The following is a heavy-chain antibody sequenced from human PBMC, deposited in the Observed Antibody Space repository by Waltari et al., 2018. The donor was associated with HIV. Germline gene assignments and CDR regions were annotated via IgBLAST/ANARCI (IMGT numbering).Heavy chain of an antibody. D-gene: IGHD3-16*01. J-gene: IGHJ4*02. V-gene: IGHV1-2*06. CDR1: GDRFSNYF. CDR2: INPDTGDQ. CDR3: ARGEDVSLTHLPPGFRLEF. Sequence: QTLLVQSESEVRAPGASVVLSCKASGDRFSNYFLYWLRQAPGRGLEWMGRINPDTGDQTDSQTFRTRVTMTRGTSSASTYMEMTRLTAADTATYFCARGEDVSLTHLPPGFRLEFWGKGSLVSVSS.